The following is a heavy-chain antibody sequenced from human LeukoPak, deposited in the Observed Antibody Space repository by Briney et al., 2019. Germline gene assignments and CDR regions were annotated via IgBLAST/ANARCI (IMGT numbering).Heavy chain of an antibody. CDR3: ARGVYIAAAQYGY. D-gene: IGHD6-13*01. Sequence: PSETLSLTCTVSGGSISSYYWSWIRQPPGKGLEWIGYIYYSRTTNYNPSLKSRVTISVDTFKNQFSLKLSSVTDADTAVYYCARGVYIAAAQYGYWGQGTLVTVSS. J-gene: IGHJ4*02. V-gene: IGHV4-59*01. CDR1: GGSISSYY. CDR2: IYYSRTT.